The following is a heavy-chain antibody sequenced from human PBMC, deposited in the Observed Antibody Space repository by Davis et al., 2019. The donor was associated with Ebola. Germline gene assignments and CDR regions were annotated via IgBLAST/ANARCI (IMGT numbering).Heavy chain of an antibody. Sequence: GGSLRLSCAASGFTVSSNYMSWVRQAPGKGLEWVSVIYSGGSTYYADSVKGRFTISRDNSKNTLYLQMNSLRAEDTAVYYCAKDPEAVAGPDYWGQGTLVTVSS. CDR3: AKDPEAVAGPDY. V-gene: IGHV3-53*05. CDR1: GFTVSSNY. D-gene: IGHD6-19*01. CDR2: IYSGGST. J-gene: IGHJ4*02.